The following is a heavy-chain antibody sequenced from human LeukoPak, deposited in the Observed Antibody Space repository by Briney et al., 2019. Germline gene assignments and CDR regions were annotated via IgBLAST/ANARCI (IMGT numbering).Heavy chain of an antibody. J-gene: IGHJ4*02. CDR2: ISNTGYST. V-gene: IGHV3-23*01. CDR3: AKLVGSNSDY. CDR1: GLNFDSYA. D-gene: IGHD3-10*01. Sequence: GGSLRLSCAVSGLNFDSYALNWVRQAPGKGLEWVSTISNTGYSTNYVDSVEGRFTVSRDNSKNMLFLQMNSLRAGDTAVYYCAKLVGSNSDYWGQGTLVTVSS.